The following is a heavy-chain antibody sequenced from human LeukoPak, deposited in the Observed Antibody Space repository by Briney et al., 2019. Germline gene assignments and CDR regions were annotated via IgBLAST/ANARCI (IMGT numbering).Heavy chain of an antibody. Sequence: PGGSLRLSCAASGFTFSSYAMHWVRQAPGKGLEWVAVISYDGNNKYYADSVKGRFTISRDNSKNTLYLQMNSLRAEDTAVYYCAKEEWLGKMNYFDSWGQGTLVTVSS. CDR3: AKEEWLGKMNYFDS. V-gene: IGHV3-30-3*02. D-gene: IGHD3-3*01. CDR1: GFTFSSYA. CDR2: ISYDGNNK. J-gene: IGHJ4*02.